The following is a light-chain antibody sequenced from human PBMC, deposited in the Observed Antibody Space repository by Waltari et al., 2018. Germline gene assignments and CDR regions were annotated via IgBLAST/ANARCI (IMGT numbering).Light chain of an antibody. Sequence: QSVLTQPPSVSGAPGQRLTISCTGRSSNIGAGYDVHWYQQLPGTAPKLLVYDNTKRPSGVSGRFSASKSGTSASLAITGLQAEDEADYYCQSYDSYLRGVFGGGTKLTVL. CDR3: QSYDSYLRGV. CDR1: SSNIGAGYD. V-gene: IGLV1-40*01. CDR2: DNT. J-gene: IGLJ3*02.